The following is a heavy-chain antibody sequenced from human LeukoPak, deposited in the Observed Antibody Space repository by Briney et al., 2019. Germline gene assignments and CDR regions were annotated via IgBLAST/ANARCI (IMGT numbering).Heavy chain of an antibody. D-gene: IGHD6-13*01. CDR3: ARVLAAAGTELSGLDY. V-gene: IGHV3-48*04. Sequence: GGSLRLSCAASGFTFSDYSMNWVRQAPGEGLEWVAYISSTSNTILYADSVKGRFSIYRDNAKKSVYLQINSLRAEDTAVYYCARVLAAAGTELSGLDYWGQGTLVTVSS. CDR1: GFTFSDYS. J-gene: IGHJ4*02. CDR2: ISSTSNTI.